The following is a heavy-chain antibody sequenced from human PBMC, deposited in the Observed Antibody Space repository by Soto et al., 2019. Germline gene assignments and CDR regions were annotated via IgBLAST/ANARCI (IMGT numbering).Heavy chain of an antibody. CDR1: GFSLSTRDVG. V-gene: IGHV2-5*02. CDR2: IYWDDDK. D-gene: IGHD3-16*01. Sequence: QITLNESGPTLVKPTQTLTLTCTFSGFSLSTRDVGVGWIRQPPGKALEWLGVIYWDDDKSYSPSLKSRLTITKDTSKKHVVLRMTKMDPVDTATYYCAHCRGGVASFWGQGTLVTVSS. J-gene: IGHJ4*02. CDR3: AHCRGGVASF.